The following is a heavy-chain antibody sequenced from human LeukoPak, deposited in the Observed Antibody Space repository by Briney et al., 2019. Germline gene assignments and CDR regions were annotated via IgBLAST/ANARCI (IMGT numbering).Heavy chain of an antibody. CDR1: GYTFTIYD. CDR3: ARELAVAGTQGDY. Sequence: AAVRVSCKASGYTFTIYDINGVRQATGQGLEWMGWMNPNSGNTGYAQKFQGRVTMTRNTSISTAYMELSSLRSEDTAVYYCARELAVAGTQGDYWGQGTLVTVSS. J-gene: IGHJ4*02. CDR2: MNPNSGNT. V-gene: IGHV1-8*01. D-gene: IGHD6-19*01.